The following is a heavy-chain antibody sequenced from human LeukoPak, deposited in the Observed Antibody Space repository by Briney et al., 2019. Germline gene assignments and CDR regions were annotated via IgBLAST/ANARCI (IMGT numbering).Heavy chain of an antibody. D-gene: IGHD6-13*01. CDR2: ISWNSGSI. CDR3: AKDNFSSSWYYFDY. Sequence: GGSLRLSCAASGFTFDDYAMHWVRQAPGKGLEWVSGISWNSGSIGYADSVKGRFTISRDNAKNSLYLQMNSLRAEDTALYYCAKDNFSSSWYYFDYWGQGTLVTVSS. V-gene: IGHV3-9*01. J-gene: IGHJ4*02. CDR1: GFTFDDYA.